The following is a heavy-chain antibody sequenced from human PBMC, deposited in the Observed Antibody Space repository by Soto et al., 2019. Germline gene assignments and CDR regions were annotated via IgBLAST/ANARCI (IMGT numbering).Heavy chain of an antibody. CDR1: GGSFSGYY. CDR2: INNSGST. Sequence: QVQLQQWGAGLLKPSETLSLTCAVYGGSFSGYYWSWIRQPPGKGLEWIGEINNSGSTNYNPSLNSRVTISVDTSKNQFSLKLSSVTAADTAVYYCARKQPRGYSYGYTYWGQGTLVTVSS. CDR3: ARKQPRGYSYGYTY. V-gene: IGHV4-34*01. D-gene: IGHD5-18*01. J-gene: IGHJ4*02.